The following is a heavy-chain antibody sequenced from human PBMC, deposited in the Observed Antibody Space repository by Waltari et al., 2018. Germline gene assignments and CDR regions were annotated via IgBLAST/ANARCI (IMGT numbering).Heavy chain of an antibody. V-gene: IGHV3-7*01. CDR2: INKDGSGD. CDR1: GFVVSSIW. CDR3: ASYDFWSGFSFGD. Sequence: EVQLVDSGGGWVQHGGSLRLSCAASGFVVSSIWMSWVRQAPGRGLEWVANINKDGSGDYYADSVKGRFTISRDNAKNSLYLQMNSLRVEDTAIYYCASYDFWSGFSFGDWGQGTLVTVST. D-gene: IGHD3-3*01. J-gene: IGHJ4*02.